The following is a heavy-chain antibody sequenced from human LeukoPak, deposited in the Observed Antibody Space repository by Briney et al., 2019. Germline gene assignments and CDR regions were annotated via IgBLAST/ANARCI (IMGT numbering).Heavy chain of an antibody. D-gene: IGHD3-22*01. J-gene: IGHJ4*02. CDR1: GFTFSSYA. V-gene: IGHV3-23*01. CDR3: AKKSYCYDSTGYYDY. Sequence: GGSLRLSCAVSGFTFSSYAMSWVRQAPGKGLEWVSGISGSGDSTYYADSVKGRFTISRDNSKNTLYLQMNSLRAEDTAVYYCAKKSYCYDSTGYYDYWGQGTLVTVSS. CDR2: ISGSGDST.